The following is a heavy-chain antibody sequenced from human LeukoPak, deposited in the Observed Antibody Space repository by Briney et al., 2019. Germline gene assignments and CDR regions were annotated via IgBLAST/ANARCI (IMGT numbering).Heavy chain of an antibody. Sequence: GGSLRLSCAASGFTFSSYWMHWVRQAPGKGLVCVSRITSDGSSTSYADSVRGRFTISRDNAKNTVYLQMNSLRAVDTAVYYCARDLTGAVFDFWGQGTLVTVSS. CDR1: GFTFSSYW. CDR2: ITSDGSST. V-gene: IGHV3-74*01. D-gene: IGHD1-26*01. J-gene: IGHJ4*02. CDR3: ARDLTGAVFDF.